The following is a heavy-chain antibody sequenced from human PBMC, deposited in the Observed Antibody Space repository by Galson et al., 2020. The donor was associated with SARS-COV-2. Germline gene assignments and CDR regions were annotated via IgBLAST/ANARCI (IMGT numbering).Heavy chain of an antibody. D-gene: IGHD6-13*01. V-gene: IGHV3-53*01. CDR2: IYSGGSN. CDR1: GFTVSSTY. CDR3: ARDSGSSSWELRGGGMDV. J-gene: IGHJ6*02. Sequence: INAGGSLRLTCAASGFTVSSTYMSWVRHATGKGLEWVPDIYSGGSNYYADSVKCRFTISRNNSKNTRYLQMNSLRAEDTAVYYCARDSGSSSWELRGGGMDVWGQGTTVTISS.